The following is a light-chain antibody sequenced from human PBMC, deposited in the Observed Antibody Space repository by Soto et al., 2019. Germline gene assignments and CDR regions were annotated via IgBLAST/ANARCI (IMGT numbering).Light chain of an antibody. V-gene: IGLV2-14*01. Sequence: QSALTQPASVSGSPGQSITISCNGTSSDVGGFNYVSWYQQHPGKAPKLLIYEVSSRPSGLSDRFSGSKSGNTASLTISGLQAEDEADYYCSSYTTSSTLVVFGGGTKVTVL. J-gene: IGLJ2*01. CDR2: EVS. CDR1: SSDVGGFNY. CDR3: SSYTTSSTLVV.